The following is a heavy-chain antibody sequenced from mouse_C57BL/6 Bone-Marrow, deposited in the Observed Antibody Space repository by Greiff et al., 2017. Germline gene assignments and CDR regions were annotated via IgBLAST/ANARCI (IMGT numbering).Heavy chain of an antibody. CDR2: ISSGGSYT. Sequence: EVKLVESGGDLVKPGGSLKISCAASGFTFSSSGMSWVRQTPDKRLEWVATISSGGSYTYYPDSVKGRFTISRDNATTTLYLQMSSLNSEDTAMYYCARQWILYPYYFDYWGQGTTLTVSS. CDR3: ARQWILYPYYFDY. J-gene: IGHJ2*01. CDR1: GFTFSSSG. V-gene: IGHV5-6*02.